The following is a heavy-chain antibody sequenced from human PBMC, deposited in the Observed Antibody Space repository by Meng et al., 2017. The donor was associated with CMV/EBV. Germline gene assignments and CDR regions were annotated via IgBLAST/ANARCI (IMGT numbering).Heavy chain of an antibody. Sequence: ASVKVSCKASGYTFTSYDINWVRQATGQGLEWMGWMNPNSGNTGYAQKFQGRVTMTRNTSISTAYMELSSLRSEDTAVYYCARGPRLRRLFPPPRQDEEEEGMEGWGQGTTVTVSS. V-gene: IGHV1-8*01. CDR1: GYTFTSYD. CDR2: MNPNSGNT. J-gene: IGHJ6*01. D-gene: IGHD3-22*01. CDR3: ARGPRLRRLFPPPRQDEEEEGMEG.